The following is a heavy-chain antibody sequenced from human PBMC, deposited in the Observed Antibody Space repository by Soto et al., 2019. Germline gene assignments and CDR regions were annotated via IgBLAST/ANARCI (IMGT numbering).Heavy chain of an antibody. Sequence: SVKVSCKASGGTFSSYAISWVRQAPGQGLEWMGGIIPIFGTANYAQKFQGRVTITADESTSTAYMELSSLRSEDTAVYYCARHDSGYGKNEWNWFDPWGQRTLVTVSS. CDR2: IIPIFGTA. D-gene: IGHD5-12*01. CDR1: GGTFSSYA. V-gene: IGHV1-69*13. CDR3: ARHDSGYGKNEWNWFDP. J-gene: IGHJ5*02.